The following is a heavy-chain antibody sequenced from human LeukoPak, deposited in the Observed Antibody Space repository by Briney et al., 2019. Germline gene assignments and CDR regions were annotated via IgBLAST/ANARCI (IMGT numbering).Heavy chain of an antibody. Sequence: ASVKVSCKASGYTFTSYYMHWVRQAPGQGLEWMGIINPSGGDTSYAQKFQGRLTMTRDTSTNTVYMELTSLRSEDTAVYYCAREVMDNLRFDYWGQGTVDTVSS. D-gene: IGHD1-14*01. CDR3: AREVMDNLRFDY. V-gene: IGHV1-46*01. CDR2: INPSGGDT. J-gene: IGHJ4*02. CDR1: GYTFTSYY.